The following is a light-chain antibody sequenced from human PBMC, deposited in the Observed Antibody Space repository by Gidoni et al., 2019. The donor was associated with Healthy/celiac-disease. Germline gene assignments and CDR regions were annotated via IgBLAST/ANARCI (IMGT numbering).Light chain of an antibody. V-gene: IGKV3-15*01. Sequence: EIVMTQSPATLSVSPGERATLSCRASQSVSSNFAGYQQNPGQAPRPLISGASTRATGIPARFSGSGSSTEFTLTISSLQSEDFAVYYCQQYNNWPPLTFGGGTKVEIK. CDR2: GAS. CDR1: QSVSSN. CDR3: QQYNNWPPLT. J-gene: IGKJ4*01.